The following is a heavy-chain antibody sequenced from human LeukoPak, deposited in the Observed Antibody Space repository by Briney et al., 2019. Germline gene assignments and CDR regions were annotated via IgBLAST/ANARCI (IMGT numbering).Heavy chain of an antibody. Sequence: ASVKVSCKASGYTFTGYYMHWVRQAPGQGLEWMGWINPNSGGTNYAQKFQGRVTMTRDTSISTAYMELSRLRSDDTAVYYCARGSFDWNYVMSYYYYYGMDVWGQGTTVTVSS. CDR3: ARGSFDWNYVMSYYYYYGMDV. CDR1: GYTFTGYY. V-gene: IGHV1-2*02. J-gene: IGHJ6*02. CDR2: INPNSGGT. D-gene: IGHD1-7*01.